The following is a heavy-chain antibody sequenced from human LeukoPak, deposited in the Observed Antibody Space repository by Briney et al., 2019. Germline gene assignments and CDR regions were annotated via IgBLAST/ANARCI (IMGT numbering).Heavy chain of an antibody. CDR2: IKSKTDGATT. D-gene: IGHD6-19*01. CDR1: GFTFSNAC. CDR3: TTDSGIAVASTMGPKGF. J-gene: IGHJ4*02. V-gene: IGHV3-15*01. Sequence: GGSLRLSCAASGFTFSNACMRWVRQAPGKGLEWIGSIKSKTDGATTDYASPVKGRFTISRDDSKNTLYLQMNSLKTDDTAVYYCTTDSGIAVASTMGPKGFWGQGTLVTVSS.